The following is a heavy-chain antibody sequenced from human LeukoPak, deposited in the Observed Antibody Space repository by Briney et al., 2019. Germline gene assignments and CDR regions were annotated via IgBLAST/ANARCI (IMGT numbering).Heavy chain of an antibody. CDR1: GFPFIDHE. CDR2: ISSSGSTI. D-gene: IGHD1-20*01. CDR3: AREQITAPYYYPGMDV. V-gene: IGHV3-48*03. J-gene: IGHJ6*02. Sequence: GGLRLSCAASGFPFIDHEMNWVRQGPGKGLEWVSYISSSGSTIYYADSVKGRFTISRDNAKNSLYLQMNSLRAEDTAVYYCAREQITAPYYYPGMDVWGPGTTVTVSS.